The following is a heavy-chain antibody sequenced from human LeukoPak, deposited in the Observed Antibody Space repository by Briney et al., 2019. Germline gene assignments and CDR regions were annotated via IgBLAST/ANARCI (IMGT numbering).Heavy chain of an antibody. CDR1: GHTFSSYG. V-gene: IGHV1-8*01. CDR3: VRDGEGAAISVNYWFDP. CDR2: MNPNNGNT. J-gene: IGHJ5*02. Sequence: SVKVSCKASGHTFSSYGISWVRQASGQGLEWMGWMNPNNGNTGYAQKFQGRVTMTRDTSINTAYMELRGLRSEDTAVYYCVRDGEGAAISVNYWFDPWGQGTLVTVSS. D-gene: IGHD2-2*02.